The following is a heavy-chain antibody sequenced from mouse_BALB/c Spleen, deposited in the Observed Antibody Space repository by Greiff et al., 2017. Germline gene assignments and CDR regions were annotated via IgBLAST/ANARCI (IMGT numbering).Heavy chain of an antibody. CDR2: IWAGGST. V-gene: IGHV2-9*02. CDR1: GFSLTSYG. Sequence: VQLQQSGPGLVAPSQSLSITCTVSGFSLTSYGVHWVRQPPGKGLEWLGVIWAGGSTNYNSALMSRLSISKDNSKSQVFLKMNSLQTDDTAMYYCAREFYDYDGGYYAMDYWGQGTSVTVSS. CDR3: AREFYDYDGGYYAMDY. D-gene: IGHD2-4*01. J-gene: IGHJ4*01.